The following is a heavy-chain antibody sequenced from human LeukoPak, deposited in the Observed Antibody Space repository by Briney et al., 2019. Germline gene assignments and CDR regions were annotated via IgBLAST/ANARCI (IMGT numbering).Heavy chain of an antibody. CDR3: ARDPRSGWDY. D-gene: IGHD6-19*01. CDR2: ISSSGSTI. CDR1: GFTFSSYE. Sequence: PGXXLRLSCAASGFTFSSYEMNWVRQAPGKGLEWVSYISSSGSTIYYADSVKGRFTISRDNTKNSLYLQMNSLRAEDTAVYYCARDPRSGWDYWGQGTLVTVSS. V-gene: IGHV3-48*03. J-gene: IGHJ4*02.